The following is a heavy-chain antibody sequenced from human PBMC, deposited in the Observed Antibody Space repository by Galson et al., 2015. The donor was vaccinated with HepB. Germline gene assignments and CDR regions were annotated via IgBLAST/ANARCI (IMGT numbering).Heavy chain of an antibody. CDR2: IWYDGSNL. J-gene: IGHJ6*03. Sequence: SLRLSCAASGFTFSSYGMHWIRQAPGKGLEWVAVIWYDGSNLYYADSVKGRFQISRDNSRNTLYLQMNSLRAEDTAIYYCGRDTRSLYMDVWGEGTTVTVSS. CDR3: GRDTRSLYMDV. V-gene: IGHV3-33*01. CDR1: GFTFSSYG.